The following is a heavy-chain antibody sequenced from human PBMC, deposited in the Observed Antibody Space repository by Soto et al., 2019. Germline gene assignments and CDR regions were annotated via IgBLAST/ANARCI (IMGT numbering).Heavy chain of an antibody. CDR1: GGSISSSSYY. CDR3: ARHDYDFWSGYLGGADY. D-gene: IGHD3-3*01. CDR2: IYYSGST. J-gene: IGHJ4*02. V-gene: IGHV4-39*01. Sequence: QLQLQESGPGLVKPSETLSLTCTVSGGSISSSSYYWGWIRQPPGKGLEWIGSIYYSGSTYYNTSLKSRVTISVDTSKNQFSLKLSSVTAADTAVYYCARHDYDFWSGYLGGADYWGQGTLVTVSS.